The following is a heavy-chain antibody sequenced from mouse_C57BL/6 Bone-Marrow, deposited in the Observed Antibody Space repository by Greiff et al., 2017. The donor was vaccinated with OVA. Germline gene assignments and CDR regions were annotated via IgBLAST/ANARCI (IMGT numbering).Heavy chain of an antibody. CDR1: GYSFTIYY. Sequence: QVQLKESGPELVKPGASVKISCKASGYSFTIYYIHWVMQRPGQGLEWIGCIYPGSVNTKYNEKFKGKATLTADTSSSTAYMQLSSLTSEDSAVYYCARSNYGGLAMDYWGQGTSVTVSS. CDR2: IYPGSVNT. V-gene: IGHV1-66*01. D-gene: IGHD2-5*01. J-gene: IGHJ4*01. CDR3: ARSNYGGLAMDY.